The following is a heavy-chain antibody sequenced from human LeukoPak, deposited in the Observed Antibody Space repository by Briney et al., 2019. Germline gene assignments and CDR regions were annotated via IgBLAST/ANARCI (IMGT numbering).Heavy chain of an antibody. J-gene: IGHJ6*03. CDR1: GFTFSSYA. CDR2: ISGSGGST. Sequence: PGGSLRLSCAASGFTFSSYAMSWVRQAPGKGLEWVSAISGSGGSTYYADSVKGRFTISRDNSKNTLYLQMNSLRAEDTAVYYCAKDARIAAAGSYYYYYYYMDVWGKGTTVTVSS. CDR3: AKDARIAAAGSYYYYYYYMDV. V-gene: IGHV3-23*01. D-gene: IGHD6-13*01.